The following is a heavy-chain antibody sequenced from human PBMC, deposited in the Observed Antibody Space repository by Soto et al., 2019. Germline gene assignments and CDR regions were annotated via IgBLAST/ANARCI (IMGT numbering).Heavy chain of an antibody. D-gene: IGHD4-17*01. V-gene: IGHV3-33*01. CDR2: IWYDGSNK. CDR3: ARGGVYGDYGE. J-gene: IGHJ4*02. CDR1: GFTFSSYG. Sequence: QVQLVESGGGVVQPGRSLRLSCAASGFTFSSYGMHWVRQAPGKGLEWVAVIWYDGSNKYYADSVKGRFTISRDNSKNTLYLQMNSLRAEDTAVYYCARGGVYGDYGEWGQGTLVTVSS.